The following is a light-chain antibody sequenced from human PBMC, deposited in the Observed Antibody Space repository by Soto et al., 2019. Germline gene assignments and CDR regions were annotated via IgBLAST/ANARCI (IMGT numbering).Light chain of an antibody. CDR2: DAS. V-gene: IGKV1-5*02. J-gene: IGKJ1*01. Sequence: DIQITQSPSTLSASVGDRVPIICRASQSISSWLAWYQQKPGKAPKLLIYDASSLEIGVPSRFSGSGSRTEFTLTISSLQPDDFATYYCQQYNSYSFGQGTKVDI. CDR1: QSISSW. CDR3: QQYNSYS.